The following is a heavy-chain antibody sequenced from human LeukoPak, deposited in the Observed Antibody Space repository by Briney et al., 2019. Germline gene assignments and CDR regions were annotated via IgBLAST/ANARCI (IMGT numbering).Heavy chain of an antibody. CDR2: ISGSGGST. D-gene: IGHD6-19*01. V-gene: IGHV3-23*01. Sequence: GGSLRLSCAASGFTFSYFDMHWVRQAPGKGLEWVSAISGSGGSTYYADSVKGRFTISRDNSKNTLYLQMNSLRAEDTAVYYCAKDWAGYFDYWGQGTLVTVSS. CDR1: GFTFSYFD. CDR3: AKDWAGYFDY. J-gene: IGHJ4*02.